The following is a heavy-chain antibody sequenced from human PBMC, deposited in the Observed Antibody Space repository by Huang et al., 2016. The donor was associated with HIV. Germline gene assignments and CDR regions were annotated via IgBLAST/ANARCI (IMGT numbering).Heavy chain of an antibody. CDR2: MNPNTGNT. Sequence: QVHLVQSGAEVKKPGASVQVSCKASGYTFTNYDINWVRQAPGRGLGWMGWMNPNTGNTGFAQSFQGRVTMTRKTSITTAYMELTSLTSEDTAVYYCARSAYGDLDYWGLGTLVIVSS. CDR3: ARSAYGDLDY. J-gene: IGHJ4*02. V-gene: IGHV1-8*02. CDR1: GYTFTNYD. D-gene: IGHD4-17*01.